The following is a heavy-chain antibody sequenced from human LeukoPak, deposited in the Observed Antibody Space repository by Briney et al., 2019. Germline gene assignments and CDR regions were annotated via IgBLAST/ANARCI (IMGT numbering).Heavy chain of an antibody. CDR1: GVSFDDYY. J-gene: IGHJ4*02. Sequence: PSETLSLTCAVSGVSFDDYYWACVRQTPGKGLEWIGEINHSGYTNDSPSLKSRVTPSIDTSRKQFSLNLRSVTVADAGIYYCTRMTTGHDYWGQGTLVTVSS. CDR3: TRMTTGHDY. D-gene: IGHD4-17*01. CDR2: INHSGYT. V-gene: IGHV4-34*01.